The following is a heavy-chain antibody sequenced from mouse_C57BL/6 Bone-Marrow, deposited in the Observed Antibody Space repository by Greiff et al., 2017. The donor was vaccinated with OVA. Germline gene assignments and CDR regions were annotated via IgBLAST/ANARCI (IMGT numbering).Heavy chain of an antibody. D-gene: IGHD1-1*01. CDR1: GFTFSDFY. J-gene: IGHJ1*03. V-gene: IGHV7-1*01. CDR3: ARDYYYWYFDF. CDR2: SRNKANDYTT. Sequence: EVKLVESGGGLVQSGRSLRLSCATSGFTFSDFYMEWVRQAPGKGLEWIAASRNKANDYTTEYSASVKGRFIVSRDTSQSILYLQMNALRAEDTATYYCARDYYYWYFDFWGTGTTVTVSS.